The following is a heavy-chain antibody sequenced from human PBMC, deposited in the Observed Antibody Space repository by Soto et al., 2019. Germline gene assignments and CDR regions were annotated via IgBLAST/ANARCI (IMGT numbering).Heavy chain of an antibody. CDR3: AHMIEGAFFDP. CDR1: WVSLSTSGMG. J-gene: IGHJ5*02. D-gene: IGHD2-21*01. Sequence: ASGPTLVNPTQTLTLTCTFSWVSLSTSGMGVGWIRQPPGKALEWLALVYWDDDKRYSPSLKSRLTITKDTSKNQVVLTMTYMDPVDTATYYCAHMIEGAFFDPWGQGTLVTVSS. CDR2: VYWDDDK. V-gene: IGHV2-5*02.